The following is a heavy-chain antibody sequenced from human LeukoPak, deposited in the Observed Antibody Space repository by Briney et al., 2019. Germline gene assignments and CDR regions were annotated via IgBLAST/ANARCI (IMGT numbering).Heavy chain of an antibody. Sequence: KPSETLSLTCTVSGGSISSGDYYWSWIRQPPGKGLEWIGYIYYSGSTYYNPSLKSRVTISVDTSKNQFSLKLSSVTAADTAVYYSARLEMATIRDAFDIWGQGTMVTVSS. V-gene: IGHV4-30-4*01. D-gene: IGHD5-24*01. CDR3: ARLEMATIRDAFDI. CDR2: IYYSGST. CDR1: GGSISSGDYY. J-gene: IGHJ3*02.